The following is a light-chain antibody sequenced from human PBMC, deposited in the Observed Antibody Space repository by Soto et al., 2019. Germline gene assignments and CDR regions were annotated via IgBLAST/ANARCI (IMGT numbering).Light chain of an antibody. Sequence: EIVMTQSPDILSVSPGERATLSCRASQSIRGNLAWYQQKPGQAPRLLIYDASTGATGIPDRFSASGSGTEFTLTISSLQSEDFAVYYCQQYNKWPLSFGGGTKVDIK. V-gene: IGKV3-15*01. CDR2: DAS. CDR3: QQYNKWPLS. J-gene: IGKJ4*01. CDR1: QSIRGN.